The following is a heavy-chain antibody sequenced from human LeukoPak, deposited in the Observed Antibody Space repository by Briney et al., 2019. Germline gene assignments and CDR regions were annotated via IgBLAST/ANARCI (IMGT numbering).Heavy chain of an antibody. CDR3: VRATYDTQPFDF. J-gene: IGHJ4*02. Sequence: TGGSLRLSCTASGLSFSDYIMHWVRQAPGKALEYISAISNNGADIYYAKSVKGRFSISRDNSKNTLYLEIESLRSEDMAVYYCVRATYDTQPFDFWGQGTLVTVSS. D-gene: IGHD3-22*01. CDR1: GLSFSDYI. CDR2: ISNNGADI. V-gene: IGHV3-64*01.